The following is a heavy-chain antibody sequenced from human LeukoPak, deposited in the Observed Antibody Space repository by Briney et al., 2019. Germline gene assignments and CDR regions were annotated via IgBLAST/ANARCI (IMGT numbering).Heavy chain of an antibody. J-gene: IGHJ4*02. Sequence: ASVKVSCKASGYTFTRYYMHWVRQAPGQGLEWMGIINPSGGSARYAQKFQGRVTMTRDTSTSTAYMELSRLRSDDTAVYYCAREGYSSYWGQGTLVTVSS. CDR1: GYTFTRYY. D-gene: IGHD4-11*01. V-gene: IGHV1-46*01. CDR2: INPSGGSA. CDR3: AREGYSSY.